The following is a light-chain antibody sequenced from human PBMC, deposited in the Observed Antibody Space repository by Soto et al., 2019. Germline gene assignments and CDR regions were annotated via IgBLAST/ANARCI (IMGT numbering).Light chain of an antibody. Sequence: QSVLTQPPSASGTPGQRVTISCSGSSSNIGRDTVNWYQQLPGTAPKLLIYSTNQRPSGVPDRCSGSKSGTSASLAIGGLQSEDEADYYCATWDGSLNGWVFGGGTKVTVL. CDR2: STN. V-gene: IGLV1-44*01. CDR1: SSNIGRDT. J-gene: IGLJ3*02. CDR3: ATWDGSLNGWV.